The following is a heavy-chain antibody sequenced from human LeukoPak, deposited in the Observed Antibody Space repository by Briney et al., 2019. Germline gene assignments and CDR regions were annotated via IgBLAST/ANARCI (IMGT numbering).Heavy chain of an antibody. Sequence: PSETLSLTCTVSGGSISSSSYYWGWLRQPPGKGLEWIGSIYYSGSTYYNPSLKSRVTISVDTSKNQFSLKLSSVTAADTAVYYCARSGRFYDSSGYYGGDAFDIWGQGTMVTVSS. D-gene: IGHD3-22*01. CDR1: GGSISSSSYY. CDR2: IYYSGST. J-gene: IGHJ3*02. CDR3: ARSGRFYDSSGYYGGDAFDI. V-gene: IGHV4-39*01.